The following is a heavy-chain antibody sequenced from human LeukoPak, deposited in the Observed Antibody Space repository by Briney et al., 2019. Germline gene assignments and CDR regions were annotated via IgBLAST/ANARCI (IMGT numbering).Heavy chain of an antibody. CDR1: GFTFSSYE. CDR2: ISSSGSTI. J-gene: IGHJ4*02. V-gene: IGHV3-48*03. CDR3: ASDPVVGATLGGD. Sequence: GGSLRLSCAASGFTFSSYEMNWVRQAPGKGLEWVSYISSSGSTIYYADSVKGRFTISRDNAKNSLYLQMNSLRAEDTAVYYCASDPVVGATLGGDWGQGTLVTVSS. D-gene: IGHD1-26*01.